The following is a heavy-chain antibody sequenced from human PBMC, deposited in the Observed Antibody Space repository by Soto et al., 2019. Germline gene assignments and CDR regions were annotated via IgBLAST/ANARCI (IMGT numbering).Heavy chain of an antibody. D-gene: IGHD1-20*01. J-gene: IGHJ4*02. CDR3: AREAGITGTSLDY. Sequence: ASVKVSCKASGGTFSSYAISWVRQAPGQGLEWMGGIIPIFGTANYAQKFQGRVTITADESTSTAYMELSSLRSEDTAVYYCAREAGITGTSLDYWGQGTLVTVSS. CDR2: IIPIFGTA. V-gene: IGHV1-69*13. CDR1: GGTFSSYA.